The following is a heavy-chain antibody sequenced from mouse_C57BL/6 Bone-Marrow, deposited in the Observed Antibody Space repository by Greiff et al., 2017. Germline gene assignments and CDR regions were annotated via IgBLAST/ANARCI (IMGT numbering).Heavy chain of an antibody. V-gene: IGHV1-59*01. Sequence: QVHVKQPGAELVRPGTSVKLSCKASGYTFTSYWMHWVKQRPGQGLEWIGVIDPSDSYPNYNQKFKGKATLTVDKSSSTAYMQLSSLTSEDSAVYYCASITTVVAPYWYFDVWGTGTTVTVSS. D-gene: IGHD1-1*01. CDR2: IDPSDSYP. CDR1: GYTFTSYW. J-gene: IGHJ1*03. CDR3: ASITTVVAPYWYFDV.